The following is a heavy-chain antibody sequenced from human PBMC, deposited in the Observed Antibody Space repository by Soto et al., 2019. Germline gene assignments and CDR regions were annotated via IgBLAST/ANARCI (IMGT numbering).Heavy chain of an antibody. CDR3: ARLGYDFWSGPGGDYYYYGVDV. Sequence: WETLSLTCTVSGGSVNSGSYYWTWIRQPPGKGLEWIGYIYYSGSTDYDASLKSRVSISLDTSQNQFSLQLSSLTAADTAVYYCARLGYDFWSGPGGDYYYYGVDVWGQGTTVTVSS. V-gene: IGHV4-61*01. J-gene: IGHJ6*02. D-gene: IGHD3-3*01. CDR2: IYYSGST. CDR1: GGSVNSGSYY.